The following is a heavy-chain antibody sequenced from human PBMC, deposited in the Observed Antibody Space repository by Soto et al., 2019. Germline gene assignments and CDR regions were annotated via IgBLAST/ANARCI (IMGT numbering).Heavy chain of an antibody. Sequence: KASETLSLTCSVSGGSISYTSYYWGWILQPPGKGLEWVGGIFYTGTTYYSPSLKDRVTISVDTSKNSFSLNPTSVTAADTAVYFCARLVVVAPVANAWGQGTLVTVSS. CDR3: ARLVVVAPVANA. CDR1: GGSISYTSYY. V-gene: IGHV4-39*02. J-gene: IGHJ5*02. CDR2: IFYTGTT. D-gene: IGHD2-2*01.